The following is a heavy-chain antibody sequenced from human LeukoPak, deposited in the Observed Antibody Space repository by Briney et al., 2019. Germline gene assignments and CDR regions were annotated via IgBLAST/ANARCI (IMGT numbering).Heavy chain of an antibody. CDR3: AKGYYDSDGYSPFHC. CDR1: GFTFSSYA. CDR2: IRDSGGNT. Sequence: GGSLRLSCAASGFTFSSYAMSWVRQAPGMGLEWVSSIRDSGGNTYYADSVKGRFTISRDNSKNTLYLQMNSLRAEDTAVYYCAKGYYDSDGYSPFHCWGQGTLVTVSS. D-gene: IGHD3-22*01. J-gene: IGHJ4*02. V-gene: IGHV3-23*01.